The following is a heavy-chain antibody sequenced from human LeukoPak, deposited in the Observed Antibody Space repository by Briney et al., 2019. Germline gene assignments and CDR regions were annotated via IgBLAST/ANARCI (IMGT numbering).Heavy chain of an antibody. CDR2: ITSSSSTI. Sequence: PGGSLRLSCAASGFTFSSYSMNWVRQAPGKGLEWVSYITSSSSTIYYADSVKGRFTISRDNAKNSLYLQMNSLRAEDTAVYYCAREKRWLQFAHRFFDYWGQGTLVTVSS. CDR1: GFTFSSYS. CDR3: AREKRWLQFAHRFFDY. V-gene: IGHV3-48*04. D-gene: IGHD5-24*01. J-gene: IGHJ4*02.